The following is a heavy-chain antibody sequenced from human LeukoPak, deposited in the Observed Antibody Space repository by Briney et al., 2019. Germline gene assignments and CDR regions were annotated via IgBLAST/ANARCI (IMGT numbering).Heavy chain of an antibody. CDR2: INPNSGGT. J-gene: IGHJ3*02. V-gene: IGHV1-2*06. CDR3: ARTYDPGAFDI. CDR1: VYTFTGYY. Sequence: ASVKVFCKASVYTFTGYYMHWVRQAPGQGLEWMGRINPNSGGTNYAQKFQGRVTMTRDTSISTAYMELSRLRSDDTAVYYCARTYDPGAFDIWGQGTMVTLSS. D-gene: IGHD3-16*01.